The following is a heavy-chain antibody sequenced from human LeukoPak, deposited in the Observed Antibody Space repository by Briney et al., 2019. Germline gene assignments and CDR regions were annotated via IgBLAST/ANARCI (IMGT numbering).Heavy chain of an antibody. CDR2: ISYDGSNK. V-gene: IGHV3-30-3*01. CDR1: GFTFSSYA. D-gene: IGHD2-15*01. Sequence: GGSLRLSCAASGFTFSSYAMHWVRQAPGKGLEWVAVISYDGSNKYYADSVKGRFTISRDNSKNTLYLQMNSLRAEDTAVYYCARDLHRYIVVVVAATPLWFDPWGQGTLVTVSS. CDR3: ARDLHRYIVVVVAATPLWFDP. J-gene: IGHJ5*02.